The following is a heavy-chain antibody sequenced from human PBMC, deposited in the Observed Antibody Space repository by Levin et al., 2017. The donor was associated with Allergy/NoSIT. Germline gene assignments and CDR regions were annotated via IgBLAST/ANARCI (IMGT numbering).Heavy chain of an antibody. CDR1: GLTFSRDD. CDR3: AKKTSGYGYFDY. Sequence: QAGGSLRLSCAASGLTFSRDDMHWIRQAPGKGLEWLALISYDGSNKDYINSVRGRFTVSRDNSKNMLYLQMNSLRPEDTAVYYCAKKTSGYGYFDYWGQGTLVTVSS. J-gene: IGHJ4*02. V-gene: IGHV3-30*18. CDR2: ISYDGSNK. D-gene: IGHD5-12*01.